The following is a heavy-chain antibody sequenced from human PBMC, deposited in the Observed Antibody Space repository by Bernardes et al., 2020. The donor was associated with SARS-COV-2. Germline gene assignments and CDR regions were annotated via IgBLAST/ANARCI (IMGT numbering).Heavy chain of an antibody. V-gene: IGHV4-59*01. CDR3: ARATSPYYYDSSGYYFDY. J-gene: IGHJ4*02. Sequence: SETLSLTCTVSGGSITSDYWSWIRQPPGKGLEWIGYIYYSGSTNYNPSLKSRVTISVDTSKNQFFLKLSSVTAADTAVYYCARATSPYYYDSSGYYFDYWGQGTLVTVSS. CDR2: IYYSGST. D-gene: IGHD3-22*01. CDR1: GGSITSDY.